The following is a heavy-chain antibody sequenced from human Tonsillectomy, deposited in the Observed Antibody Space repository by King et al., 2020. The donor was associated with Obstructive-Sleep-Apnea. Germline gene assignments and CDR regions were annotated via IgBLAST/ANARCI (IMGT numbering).Heavy chain of an antibody. J-gene: IGHJ6*04. D-gene: IGHD3-9*01. CDR2: IYLDDDK. CDR1: GFSLTTSEVG. V-gene: IGHV2-5*02. Sequence: TLKESGPTLVKPTQTLTLTCTFSGFSLTTSEVGVGWIRQPPGKALEWLALIYLDDDKRYSPSLKNRLTITKDTSKNQVVLTMTNIDPVDTATYYCAHNKGQTYDWGMDVWGEGTTVTVPS. CDR3: AHNKGQTYDWGMDV.